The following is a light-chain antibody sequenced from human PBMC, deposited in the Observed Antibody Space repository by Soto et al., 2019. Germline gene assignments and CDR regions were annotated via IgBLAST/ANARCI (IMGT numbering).Light chain of an antibody. CDR2: EVS. Sequence: QAVVTQPPSASGSPGQSVTISCTGTSSDVGAYNYVSWYQQHPGKAPKLMIYEVSKWPSGVPDRFSGSKSGNTASLTVSGLQAEDEADYYCSSYAGSNTYVVFGGGTKVTVL. V-gene: IGLV2-8*01. CDR3: SSYAGSNTYVV. CDR1: SSDVGAYNY. J-gene: IGLJ2*01.